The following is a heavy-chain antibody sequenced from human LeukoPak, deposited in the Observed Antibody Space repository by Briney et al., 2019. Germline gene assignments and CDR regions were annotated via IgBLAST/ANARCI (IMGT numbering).Heavy chain of an antibody. Sequence: ASVKVSCKASEYTFNGYYMHWVRQAPGQGLEWMGWINPNTGDRNYAQKFQGRVTMTRDTSISTAYMELSRLRSDDTAVYYCARDKVMGTFDYWGQGTLVTVSS. CDR2: INPNTGDR. D-gene: IGHD2-21*01. CDR3: ARDKVMGTFDY. CDR1: EYTFNGYY. J-gene: IGHJ4*02. V-gene: IGHV1-2*02.